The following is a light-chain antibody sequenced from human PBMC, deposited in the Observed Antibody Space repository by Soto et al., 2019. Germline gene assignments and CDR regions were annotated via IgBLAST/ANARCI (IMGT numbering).Light chain of an antibody. CDR1: QSVSSNN. Sequence: EIVLTQSPGTLSLSPGETATLSCRASQSVSSNNLAWYHQKPGQTPSLLIYGASTRATGIPDRFSGSGSGTDFTLTISRLEPEYFTVYYCQQYDNSITFGQGKRLEIE. CDR3: QQYDNSIT. V-gene: IGKV3-20*01. CDR2: GAS. J-gene: IGKJ5*01.